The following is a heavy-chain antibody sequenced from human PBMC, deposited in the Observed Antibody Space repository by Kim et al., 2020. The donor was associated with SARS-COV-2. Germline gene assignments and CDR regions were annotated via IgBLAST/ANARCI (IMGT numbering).Heavy chain of an antibody. V-gene: IGHV3-74*01. CDR3: ASGLTPGQY. J-gene: IGHJ4*02. CDR2: GRGK. D-gene: IGHD2-15*01. Sequence: GRGKSYADSVKGRFTISRDNAKNTLYLQMNSLRAEDTAVYYCASGLTPGQYWGQGTLVTVSS.